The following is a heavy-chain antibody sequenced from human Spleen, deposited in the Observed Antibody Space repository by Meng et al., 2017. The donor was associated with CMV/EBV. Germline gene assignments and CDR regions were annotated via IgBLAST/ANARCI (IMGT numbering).Heavy chain of an antibody. V-gene: IGHV1-69*05. CDR1: GGTFSSYA. Sequence: SVKVSCKASGGTFSSYAISWVRQAPGQGLEWMGGIIPIFGTANYAQKFQGRVTITTDESTSTAYMELSSLRSEDTAIYYCATLDPHSSNWYVLYYGMDVWGQGTTVTVSS. CDR3: ATLDPHSSNWYVLYYGMDV. CDR2: IIPIFGTA. J-gene: IGHJ6*02. D-gene: IGHD2-2*01.